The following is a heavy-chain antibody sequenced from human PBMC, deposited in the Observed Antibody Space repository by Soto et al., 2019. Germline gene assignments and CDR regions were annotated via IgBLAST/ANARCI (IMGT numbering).Heavy chain of an antibody. CDR1: GGTLGSCA. J-gene: IGHJ4*02. CDR3: ASRDWNYFDY. V-gene: IGHV1-69*13. D-gene: IGHD1-1*01. CDR2: IIPIFGTA. Sequence: SVKVSCKESGGTLGSCASSWVRQAPGQGLEWMGGIIPIFGTANYAQKFQGRVTITADESTSTAYMELSSLRSEDTAVYYCASRDWNYFDYWGQGTLVTVSS.